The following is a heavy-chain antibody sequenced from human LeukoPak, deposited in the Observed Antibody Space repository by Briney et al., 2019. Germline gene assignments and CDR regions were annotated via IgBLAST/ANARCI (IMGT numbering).Heavy chain of an antibody. D-gene: IGHD4-11*01. J-gene: IGHJ4*02. CDR1: GFTFSSYG. CDR2: ISYDGSNK. CDR3: AQQGQLQSLWIY. V-gene: IGHV3-30*03. Sequence: GGSLRLSCAASGFTFSSYGMHWVRQAPGKGLEWVAVISYDGSNKYYADSVKGRFTISRDNSKNTLYLQMNSLRAEDTAVYYCAQQGQLQSLWIYWGQGTLVTVSS.